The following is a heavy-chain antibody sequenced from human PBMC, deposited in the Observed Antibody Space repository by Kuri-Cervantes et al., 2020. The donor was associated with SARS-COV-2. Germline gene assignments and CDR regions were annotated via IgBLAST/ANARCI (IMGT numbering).Heavy chain of an antibody. D-gene: IGHD3-10*01. CDR2: IFHTGSN. CDR3: ATKLFGEHWFDP. Sequence: SETLSPTCTVSGASMSDPMSHYYWNWIRLTPGKGLEWIGYIFHTGSNSQNPSLKSRVTISLDTSKNQFSLSLNSVTPADTAVYYCATKLFGEHWFDPWGQGILVTVSS. V-gene: IGHV4-61*01. J-gene: IGHJ5*02. CDR1: GASMSDPMSHYY.